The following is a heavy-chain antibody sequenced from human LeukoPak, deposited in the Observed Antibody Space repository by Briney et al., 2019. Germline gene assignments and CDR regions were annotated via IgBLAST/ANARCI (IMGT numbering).Heavy chain of an antibody. D-gene: IGHD7-27*01. CDR2: IYHSGST. CDR1: GGSISSGGYS. V-gene: IGHV4-30-2*01. CDR3: ARVARVQTLTGGYYFDY. Sequence: SQTLSLTCAVSGGSISSGGYSWSWLRPPPGKGLEWIGYIYHSGSTYYNPSLKSRVTISVDRSKNQFSLKLSSVTAADTAVYYCARVARVQTLTGGYYFDYWGQGTLVTVSS. J-gene: IGHJ4*02.